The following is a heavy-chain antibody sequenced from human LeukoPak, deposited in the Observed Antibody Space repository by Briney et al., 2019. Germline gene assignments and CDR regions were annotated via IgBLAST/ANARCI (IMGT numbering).Heavy chain of an antibody. CDR2: INPNSGGT. CDR1: GYTFTGYY. J-gene: IGHJ6*02. Sequence: ASVKVSCKASGYTFTGYYMHWVRQAPGQGLEWMGRINPNSGGTNYAQKFQGRVTMTRDTSICTAYMELSRLRSDDTAVYYCARSDYSNYTPYYYYGMDVWGQGTTVTASS. D-gene: IGHD4-11*01. V-gene: IGHV1-2*06. CDR3: ARSDYSNYTPYYYYGMDV.